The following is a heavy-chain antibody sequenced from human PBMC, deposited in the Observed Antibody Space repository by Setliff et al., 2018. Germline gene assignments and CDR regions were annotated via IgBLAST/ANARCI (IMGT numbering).Heavy chain of an antibody. D-gene: IGHD2-2*01. V-gene: IGHV3-23*01. J-gene: IGHJ4*02. CDR3: VKAHYCRSTSCAFDY. CDR2: VSGGGDTT. Sequence: GESLKISCAASGFTFSSYAMSWVRQAPGKGLNWVSAVSGGGDTTFYAASVKGRFTISRDNSKNTVYLQMSSLRAEDTALYYCVKAHYCRSTSCAFDYWGQGALVTVSS. CDR1: GFTFSSYA.